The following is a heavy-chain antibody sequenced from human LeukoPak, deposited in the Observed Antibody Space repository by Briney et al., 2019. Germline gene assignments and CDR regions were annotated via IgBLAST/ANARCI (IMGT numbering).Heavy chain of an antibody. CDR3: AREIAVAGTATYYFDY. D-gene: IGHD6-19*01. CDR2: IKQDGSEK. CDR1: GFTFSSYW. V-gene: IGHV3-7*01. J-gene: IGHJ4*02. Sequence: GGSLRLSCAASGFTFSSYWMSWVRQAPGKGLEWVANIKQDGSEKYYVDSVKGRFTISRDNAKNTLYLQMNSLRAEDTAVYYCAREIAVAGTATYYFDYWGQGTLVTVSS.